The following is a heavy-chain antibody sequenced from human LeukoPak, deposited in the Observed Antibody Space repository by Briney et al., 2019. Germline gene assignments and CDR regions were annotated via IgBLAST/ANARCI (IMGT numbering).Heavy chain of an antibody. V-gene: IGHV3-53*01. CDR1: GLTVSGNY. Sequence: GGSLRLSCAAFGLTVSGNYMSWVRQAPGKGLEWVSVLYSDGGTYYADSVKGRFSISRDNAKKSLYLQMNSLRAEDTALYFCATGIRERGFDSWGQGTLATVSS. J-gene: IGHJ4*02. CDR3: ATGIRERGFDS. CDR2: LYSDGGT. D-gene: IGHD1-1*01.